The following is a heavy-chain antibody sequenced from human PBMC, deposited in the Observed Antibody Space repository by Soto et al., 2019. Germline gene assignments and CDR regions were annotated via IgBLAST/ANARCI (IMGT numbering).Heavy chain of an antibody. CDR3: AADTGGGARAFEY. J-gene: IGHJ4*02. CDR1: GVSLSSFY. CDR2: VYVHGTT. D-gene: IGHD3-16*01. Sequence: QVQLQESGPGLVRASETLSLSCTVPGVSLSSFYWNWIRQPARGGREWIGRVYVHGTTTYNPSLKSGITLTLDPSRNQFSLMLRSVTAAATALYFCAADTGGGARAFEYWGQGMLATVSS. V-gene: IGHV4-4*07.